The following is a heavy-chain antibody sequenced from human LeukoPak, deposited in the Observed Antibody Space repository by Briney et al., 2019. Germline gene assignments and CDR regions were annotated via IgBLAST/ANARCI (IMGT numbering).Heavy chain of an antibody. J-gene: IGHJ4*02. CDR2: ISSSSSYI. CDR1: GFTFSSYN. D-gene: IGHD3-10*01. V-gene: IGHV3-21*01. Sequence: PGGSLRLSCAASGFTFSSYNMKWVRQAPGKGLEWVSSISSSSSYIYYADSVKGRFTISRDNPKNSLYLQMNSLRAEDTAVYYCARGMYYYGSGSSFDNWGQGTLVTVSS. CDR3: ARGMYYYGSGSSFDN.